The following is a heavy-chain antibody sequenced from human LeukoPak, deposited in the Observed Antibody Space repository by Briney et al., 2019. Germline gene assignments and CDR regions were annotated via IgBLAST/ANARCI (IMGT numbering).Heavy chain of an antibody. D-gene: IGHD6-13*01. V-gene: IGHV1-69*13. Sequence: SVKVSCKASGGTFTSYAISWVRHAPGQGLEWMGGIIPIFGTANYAQKCQGRVTITADESTSTAYMELSSLRSEDTAVYYCASSTKQQLGSTTFDYWGQGTLVTVS. CDR2: IIPIFGTA. CDR3: ASSTKQQLGSTTFDY. J-gene: IGHJ4*02. CDR1: GGTFTSYA.